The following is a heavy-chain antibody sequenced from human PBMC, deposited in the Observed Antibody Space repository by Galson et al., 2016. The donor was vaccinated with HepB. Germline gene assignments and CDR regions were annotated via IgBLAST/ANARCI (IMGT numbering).Heavy chain of an antibody. J-gene: IGHJ4*02. Sequence: SLRLSCAASGFIFSYDWMHWVRQTEGRGLTYIAHIDEDGSETSYADSVKGRFTISRDNAMDTVYLQMYRLRADDTGVYFCAKGGPEGTGTLDSWGQGTQVTVSS. CDR2: IDEDGSET. CDR1: GFIFSYDW. V-gene: IGHV3-74*01. D-gene: IGHD1-1*01. CDR3: AKGGPEGTGTLDS.